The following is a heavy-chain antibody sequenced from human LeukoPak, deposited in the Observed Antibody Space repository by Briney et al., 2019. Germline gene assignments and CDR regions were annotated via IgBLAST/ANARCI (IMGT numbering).Heavy chain of an antibody. V-gene: IGHV3-66*04. CDR3: ARLWFGETH. Sequence: GGSLRLSCAASGFTVSSNYMSWVRQAPGKGLEWVSVIYSGGSTYYADSVKGRFTISRDNSKNSLYLQMNSLTDEDTAVYYCARLWFGETHWGQGTLVTVSS. D-gene: IGHD3-10*01. CDR1: GFTVSSNY. J-gene: IGHJ4*02. CDR2: IYSGGST.